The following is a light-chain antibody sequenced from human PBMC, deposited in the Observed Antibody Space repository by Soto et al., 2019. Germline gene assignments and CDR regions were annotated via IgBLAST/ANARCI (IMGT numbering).Light chain of an antibody. CDR1: SSNIGAGYD. J-gene: IGLJ1*01. CDR2: GNN. Sequence: QSVLTQPPSVSGSPGQSVTISCTWSSSNIGAGYDVHWYQQLPGTAPKLLIYGNNNRPSGVPDRFSGSKSGTSASLAITGLQAEDEADYYCQSYDSSLSGYVFGTGTKVTVL. CDR3: QSYDSSLSGYV. V-gene: IGLV1-40*01.